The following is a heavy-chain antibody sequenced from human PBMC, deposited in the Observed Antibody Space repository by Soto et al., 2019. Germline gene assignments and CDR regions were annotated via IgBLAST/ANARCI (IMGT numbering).Heavy chain of an antibody. CDR3: ARVGGINWFDP. J-gene: IGHJ5*02. CDR1: GGSISSGGYS. D-gene: IGHD1-20*01. V-gene: IGHV4-31*11. CDR2: IFYSGTT. Sequence: PSETLSLTCAVSGGSISSGGYSWSWIRQHPGKGLEWIGYIFYSGTTYYNPSLKSQVTISVDTSKNQFSLKLSSVTAADTAVYYCARVGGINWFDPWGQGTLVTVSS.